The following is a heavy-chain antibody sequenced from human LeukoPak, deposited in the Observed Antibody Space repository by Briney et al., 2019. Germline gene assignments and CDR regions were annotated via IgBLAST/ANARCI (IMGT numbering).Heavy chain of an antibody. V-gene: IGHV3-7*01. J-gene: IGHJ4*02. CDR1: GITFSTNG. CDR2: IKQDGSEK. Sequence: PGGSLRLSCAASGITFSTNGMTWVRQAPGKGLEWVAYIKQDGSEKSYVGSVKGRFTISRDNAKNSLFLQMNSLRAEDTAVYYCVRGYGRLDYWGQGTPVIVSS. CDR3: VRGYGRLDY. D-gene: IGHD4-17*01.